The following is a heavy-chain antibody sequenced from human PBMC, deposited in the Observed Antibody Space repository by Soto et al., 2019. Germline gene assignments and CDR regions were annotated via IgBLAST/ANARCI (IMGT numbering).Heavy chain of an antibody. CDR3: AREYSSRNGYYYYYGMDV. J-gene: IGHJ6*02. CDR1: GYTFTGYY. V-gene: IGHV1-2*04. Sequence: ASVKVSCKASGYTFTGYYMHWVRQAPGQGLEWMGWINPNSGGTNYAQKFQGWVTMTRDTSISTAYMELSRLRSDDTAVYYCAREYSSRNGYYYYYGMDVWGQGTTVTVSS. CDR2: INPNSGGT. D-gene: IGHD6-13*01.